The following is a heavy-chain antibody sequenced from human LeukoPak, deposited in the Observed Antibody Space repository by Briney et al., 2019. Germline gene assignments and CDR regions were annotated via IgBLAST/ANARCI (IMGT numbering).Heavy chain of an antibody. CDR3: ARGAGDYWYFDL. V-gene: IGHV1-69*01. CDR2: IIPIFGTA. J-gene: IGHJ2*01. D-gene: IGHD4-17*01. Sequence: SVKVSCKASGGTFSSYAISWVRQAPGQGLEWMGGIIPIFGTANYAQKFQGRVTITADESTSTAYMELSSLRSEDTAVYHCARGAGDYWYFDLWGRGTLVTVSS. CDR1: GGTFSSYA.